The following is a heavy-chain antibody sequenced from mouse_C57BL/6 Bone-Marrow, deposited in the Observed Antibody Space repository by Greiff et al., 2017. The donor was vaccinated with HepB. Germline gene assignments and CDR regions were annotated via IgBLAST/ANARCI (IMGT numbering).Heavy chain of an antibody. CDR1: GFTFSDYY. Sequence: DVKLVESGGGLVQPGGSLKLSCAASGFTFSDYYMYWVRQTPEKRLEWVAYISNGGGSTYYPDTVKGRFTISRDNAKNTLYLQMSRLKSEDTAMYYCARRAYYGARAMDYWGQGTSVTVSS. CDR3: ARRAYYGARAMDY. V-gene: IGHV5-12*01. CDR2: ISNGGGST. J-gene: IGHJ4*01. D-gene: IGHD2-10*01.